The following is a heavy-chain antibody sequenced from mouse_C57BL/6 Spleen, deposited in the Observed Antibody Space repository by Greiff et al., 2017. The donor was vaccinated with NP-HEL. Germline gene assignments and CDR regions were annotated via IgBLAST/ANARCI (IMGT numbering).Heavy chain of an antibody. J-gene: IGHJ2*01. CDR3: ARGGYYYGSSLDY. V-gene: IGHV5-17*01. CDR1: GFTFSDYG. D-gene: IGHD1-1*01. Sequence: EVKLMESGGGLVKPGGSLKLSCAASGFTFSDYGMHWVRQAPEKGLEWVAYISSGSSTIYYAATVKGRFTISRDNAKNTLFLQMTSLRSEDTAMYYCARGGYYYGSSLDYWGQGTTLTVSS. CDR2: ISSGSSTI.